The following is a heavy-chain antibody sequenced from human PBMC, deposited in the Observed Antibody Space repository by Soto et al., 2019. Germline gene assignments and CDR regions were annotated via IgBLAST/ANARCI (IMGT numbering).Heavy chain of an antibody. V-gene: IGHV1-2*04. CDR2: INPNSGGT. Sequence: ASVKVSCKASGYTFTGYYMHWVRQAPGQGLEWMGWINPNSGGTNYAQKFQGWVTMTRDTSISTAYMELSRLRSDDTAVYYCARGIAAAAARGMDVWGQGTXVTVSS. J-gene: IGHJ6*02. CDR1: GYTFTGYY. CDR3: ARGIAAAAARGMDV. D-gene: IGHD6-13*01.